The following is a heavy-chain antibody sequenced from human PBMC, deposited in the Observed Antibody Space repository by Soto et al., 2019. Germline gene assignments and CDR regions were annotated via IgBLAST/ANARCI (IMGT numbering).Heavy chain of an antibody. V-gene: IGHV5-10-1*01. J-gene: IGHJ4*02. CDR3: ARLDCSGGGCYSRWAPNIDY. CDR2: IDPSDSYT. Sequence: EESLTISCKVSGDNFTDYWISWVRQMPGKGLESMGRIDPSDSYTNYSPSFQGHVTFSTDKSISTANLQWSSLKASDTAIYYCARLDCSGGGCYSRWAPNIDYWGQGTMVTVSS. CDR1: GDNFTDYW. D-gene: IGHD2-15*01.